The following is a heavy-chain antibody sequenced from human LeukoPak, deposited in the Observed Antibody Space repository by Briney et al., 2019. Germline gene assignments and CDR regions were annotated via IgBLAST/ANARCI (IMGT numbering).Heavy chain of an antibody. CDR2: IKQDGSEK. J-gene: IGHJ5*02. V-gene: IGHV3-7*01. CDR3: ARLHSTWFDA. Sequence: GGPLRLSCGASGFTFNNYWMSWVRQAPGKGLECVANIKQDGSEKYYVDSVKGRFTISRDNAKNSLYLQMNSLRAEDTAVYYCARLHSTWFDAWGQGTLVTVSS. CDR1: GFTFNNYW. D-gene: IGHD2/OR15-2a*01.